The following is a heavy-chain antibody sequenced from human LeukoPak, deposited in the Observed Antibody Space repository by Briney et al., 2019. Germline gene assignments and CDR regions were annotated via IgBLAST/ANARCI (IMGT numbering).Heavy chain of an antibody. J-gene: IGHJ4*02. V-gene: IGHV3-23*01. CDR3: AKDFYGSGSYYKGPVDY. Sequence: GGSLRLSCAASGFTFSSYGMSWVRQAPGKGLEWVSRISAGGGGTDYADSVKGRFTISRDNSKNALYLQMNTLRAEDTAIYYRAKDFYGSGSYYKGPVDYWGQGTLVTVSS. CDR1: GFTFSSYG. CDR2: ISAGGGGT. D-gene: IGHD3-10*01.